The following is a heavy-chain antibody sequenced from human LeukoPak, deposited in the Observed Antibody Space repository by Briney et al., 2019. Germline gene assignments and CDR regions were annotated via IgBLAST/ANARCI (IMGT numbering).Heavy chain of an antibody. J-gene: IGHJ5*02. Sequence: ASVKVSCKASGYTFTNYGITWVRQAPGQGPEWMGWISVYNGNTKYAQKVQGRVIMTTDTSTSTAYMELRSLTSDDTAVYYCAMDWYCTSGSCSPWSWFDPWGQGTLVTVSS. D-gene: IGHD2-15*01. V-gene: IGHV1-18*01. CDR3: AMDWYCTSGSCSPWSWFDP. CDR2: ISVYNGNT. CDR1: GYTFTNYG.